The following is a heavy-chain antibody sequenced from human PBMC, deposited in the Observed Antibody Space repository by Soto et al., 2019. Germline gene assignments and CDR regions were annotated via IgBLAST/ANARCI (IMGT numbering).Heavy chain of an antibody. CDR2: INAGNGNT. D-gene: IGHD1-26*01. Sequence: GASVKVSCKASGYTFTSYAMHWVRQAPGQRLEWMGWINAGNGNTKYSQKFQGRVTITRDTSASTAYMELSSLRAEDTAVYYCARDGVGATVSFGYLDYWGQGALVTVSS. CDR1: GYTFTSYA. J-gene: IGHJ4*02. V-gene: IGHV1-3*01. CDR3: ARDGVGATVSFGYLDY.